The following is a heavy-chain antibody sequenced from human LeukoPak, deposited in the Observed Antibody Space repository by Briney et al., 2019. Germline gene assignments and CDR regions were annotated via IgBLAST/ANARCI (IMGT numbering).Heavy chain of an antibody. CDR2: IFYNGNS. J-gene: IGHJ5*02. V-gene: IGHV4-59*07. CDR3: ARGVRHQSGRFGGTFDR. CDR1: GGSITNYY. D-gene: IGHD1-1*01. Sequence: SDTLTLPCTLSGGSITNYYWNWIRQAPGKGPEWLGYIFYNGNSNYHPSLSRRVTLSVDTSKNLLSLRLISVTAADTAVYYCARGVRHQSGRFGGTFDRGGQGTPVTVSS.